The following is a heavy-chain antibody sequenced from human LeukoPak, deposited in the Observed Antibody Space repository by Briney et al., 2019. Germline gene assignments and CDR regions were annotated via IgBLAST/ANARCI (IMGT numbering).Heavy chain of an antibody. CDR3: ARGGYCSSNSCSFDP. V-gene: IGHV5-51*01. CDR1: GYSFTSYW. Sequence: PGESLKISCKGSGYSFTSYWIAWVRQMPGKGLELMGIIYPGDSDTRYSPSFQGQVTISADKFISTAYLQWSSLKASDTAMYYCARGGYCSSNSCSFDPWGQGTLVTVSS. D-gene: IGHD2-2*01. J-gene: IGHJ5*02. CDR2: IYPGDSDT.